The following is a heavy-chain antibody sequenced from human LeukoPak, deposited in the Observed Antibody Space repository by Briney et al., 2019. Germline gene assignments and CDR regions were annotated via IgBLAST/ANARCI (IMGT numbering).Heavy chain of an antibody. CDR2: EQKDGSYK. J-gene: IGHJ4*02. D-gene: IGHD3-16*01. CDR1: EFIFSNHG. CDR3: ANIPNSFVPDY. Sequence: QTGGSLRLSCATSEFIFSNHGIHWARQAPGKGLEWVAFEQKDGSYKKYADSVKGRFTISRDNSKNTLYLQMNSLRVEDTAVYYCANIPNSFVPDYWGQGSLVTVSS. V-gene: IGHV3-30*02.